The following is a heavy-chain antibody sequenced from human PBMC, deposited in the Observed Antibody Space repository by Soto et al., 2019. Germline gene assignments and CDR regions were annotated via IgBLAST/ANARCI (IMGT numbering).Heavy chain of an antibody. J-gene: IGHJ4*02. CDR1: GYSFTSYL. V-gene: IGHV5-51*01. CDR2: IYPGYSDT. CDR3: SMTSGSYPISTDC. D-gene: IGHD1-26*01. Sequence: GQSLKISCKGSGYSFTSYLIVWVRQMPGKGLEWMGIIYPGYSDTRYSPSFQGQVTISADKSISTAYLQWSSPKASDTAMYYCSMTSGSYPISTDCRCKGTLVTV.